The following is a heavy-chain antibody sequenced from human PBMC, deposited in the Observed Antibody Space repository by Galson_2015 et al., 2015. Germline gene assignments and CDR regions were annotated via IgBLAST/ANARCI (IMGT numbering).Heavy chain of an antibody. J-gene: IGHJ4*02. V-gene: IGHV3-33*01. D-gene: IGHD3-16*01. CDR1: GFSFSYYG. Sequence: SLRLSCAVSGFSFSYYGMHWVRQAPGKGLEWVAVIHYDGSNKNYADSVKGRFTISRDNSRNTLYLQMNSLRAEDTAVYYCARDPGQFDYVWGSYFDYWGQGNLVTVSP. CDR2: IHYDGSNK. CDR3: ARDPGQFDYVWGSYFDY.